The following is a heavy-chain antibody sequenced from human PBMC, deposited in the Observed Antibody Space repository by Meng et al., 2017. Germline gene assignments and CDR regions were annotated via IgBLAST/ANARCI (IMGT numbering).Heavy chain of an antibody. Sequence: GAGGGVVHAWWAITLFCAASGITLCCYAMLCVRQPPGKGLEWVAVISYDGSNIYYADSEKGRFTISRDNSKNPLYLQMNSLRAEDTAVYYCARDAFETATGSVGVDYWGQGTLVTVSS. J-gene: IGHJ4*02. D-gene: IGHD3-10*01. CDR2: ISYDGSNI. V-gene: IGHV3-30*01. CDR3: ARDAFETATGSVGVDY. CDR1: GITLCCYA.